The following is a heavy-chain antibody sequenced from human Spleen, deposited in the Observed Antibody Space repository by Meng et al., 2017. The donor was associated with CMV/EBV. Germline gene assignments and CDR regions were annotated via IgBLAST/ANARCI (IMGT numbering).Heavy chain of an antibody. V-gene: IGHV3-30-3*01. CDR1: GFTFSSYA. J-gene: IGHJ6*02. CDR3: ARAGGLDYYYYGMDV. Sequence: GGSLRLSCAASGFTFSSYAMHWVRQAPGKGLEWVAVISYDGSNKYYADSVKGRFTISRDNSKNTLYLQMNSLRAEDTAVYYCARAGGLDYYYYGMDVWGQGTTVTVSS. CDR2: ISYDGSNK. D-gene: IGHD3-10*01.